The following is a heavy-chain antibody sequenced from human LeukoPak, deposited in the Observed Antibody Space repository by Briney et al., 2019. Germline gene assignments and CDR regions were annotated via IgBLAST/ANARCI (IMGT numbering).Heavy chain of an antibody. V-gene: IGHV4-59*12. CDR3: ARAGTGYSSSWFRAFDI. CDR1: GGSISSYY. D-gene: IGHD6-13*01. J-gene: IGHJ3*02. CDR2: IYYSGST. Sequence: SETLSLTCTVSGGSISSYYWSWIRQPPGKGLEWIGYIYYSGSTNYNPSLKSRVTISVDTSKNQFSLKLSSVTAADTAVYYCARAGTGYSSSWFRAFDIWGQGTMVTVSS.